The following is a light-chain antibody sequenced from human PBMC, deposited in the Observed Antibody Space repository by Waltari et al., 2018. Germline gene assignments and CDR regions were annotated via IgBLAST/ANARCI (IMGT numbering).Light chain of an antibody. CDR2: DAS. Sequence: EIVLPQSPATLSLSPGEEAPLPGRASQSVSSYLAWYQQKPGQAPRLLIYDASNRATGIPARFSGSGSGTDFTLTISSLEPEDFAVYYCQQRSNWPPLTFGGGTKVEIK. J-gene: IGKJ4*01. CDR1: QSVSSY. V-gene: IGKV3-11*01. CDR3: QQRSNWPPLT.